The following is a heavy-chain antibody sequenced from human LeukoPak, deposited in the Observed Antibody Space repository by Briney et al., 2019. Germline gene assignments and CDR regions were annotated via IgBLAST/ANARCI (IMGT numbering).Heavy chain of an antibody. J-gene: IGHJ4*02. CDR2: IWYDGSNK. CDR3: ARVPYYDSSGYLDY. V-gene: IGHV3-33*01. D-gene: IGHD3-22*01. CDR1: GFTFSSYG. Sequence: GSLRLSCAASGFTFSSYGMHWVRQAPGKGLEWVAVIWYDGSNKYYADSVKGRFTISRDNSKNTLYLQMNSLRAEDTAVYYCARVPYYDSSGYLDYWGQGTLVTVSS.